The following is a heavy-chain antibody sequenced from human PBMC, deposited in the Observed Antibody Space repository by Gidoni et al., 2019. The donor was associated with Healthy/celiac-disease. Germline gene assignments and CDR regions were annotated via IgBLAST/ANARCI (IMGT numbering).Heavy chain of an antibody. CDR1: GLTFSSYS. J-gene: IGHJ6*02. V-gene: IGHV3-21*01. CDR3: ARDWAPYYDFWSGYHNYYYGMDV. D-gene: IGHD3-3*01. Sequence: EVQLVESGGGLVKPGGSLRLSCAASGLTFSSYSMNWVRKAPGKGLEWVSSISSSSSYIYYADSVKGRFTISRDNAKNSLYLQMNSLRAEDTAVYYCARDWAPYYDFWSGYHNYYYGMDVWGQGTTVTVSS. CDR2: ISSSSSYI.